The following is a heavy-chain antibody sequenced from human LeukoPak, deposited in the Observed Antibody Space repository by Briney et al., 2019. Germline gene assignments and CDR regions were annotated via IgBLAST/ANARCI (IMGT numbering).Heavy chain of an antibody. J-gene: IGHJ4*02. V-gene: IGHV4-30-4*01. Sequence: PSQTLSLTCTVSGGSISSGDYYWSWIRQPPGKGLEWIGYIYYSGSTYYNPSLKSRVTISVDTSKNQFSLKLSSVTAADTAVYYCARTGGYYYDSSGYYYGYWGRGTLVTVSS. CDR1: GGSISSGDYY. CDR3: ARTGGYYYDSSGYYYGY. D-gene: IGHD3-22*01. CDR2: IYYSGST.